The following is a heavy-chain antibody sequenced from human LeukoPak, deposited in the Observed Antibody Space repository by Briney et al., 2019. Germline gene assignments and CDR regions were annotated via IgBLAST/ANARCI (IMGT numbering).Heavy chain of an antibody. Sequence: GGSLRLSCAASGFTVSSNYMSWVRQAPGTGLEWVSVIYSGGSTYYADSVKGRFTISRDNSKNTLYLQMNSLRAEDTAVYYCARGIVGATNGWVDHWGQGTLVTVSS. CDR1: GFTVSSNY. CDR2: IYSGGST. CDR3: ARGIVGATNGWVDH. J-gene: IGHJ5*02. V-gene: IGHV3-66*02. D-gene: IGHD1-26*01.